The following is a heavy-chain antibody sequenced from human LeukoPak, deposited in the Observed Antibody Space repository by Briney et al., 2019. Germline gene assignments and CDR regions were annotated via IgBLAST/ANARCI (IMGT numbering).Heavy chain of an antibody. J-gene: IGHJ4*02. V-gene: IGHV4-59*01. D-gene: IGHD3-3*01. Sequence: TSETLSLTCTVSDDSISDYYRGWIRQPPGKGLEWIGYFHNSGTSTYNPSLKSRVTISVDTSKNQFSLKLSSVTAADTAVYYCARGPTIFGVVNYFDYWGQGTLVTVSS. CDR1: DDSISDYY. CDR2: FHNSGTS. CDR3: ARGPTIFGVVNYFDY.